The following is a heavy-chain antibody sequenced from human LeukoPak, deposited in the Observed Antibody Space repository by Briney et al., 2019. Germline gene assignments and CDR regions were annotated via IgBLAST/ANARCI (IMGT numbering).Heavy chain of an antibody. CDR1: GFTFSSHG. CDR3: TTGIRGD. J-gene: IGHJ4*02. CDR2: IASKTDGGTT. Sequence: PGRSLRLSCAASGFTFSSHGMHWVRQAPGKGLEWVGRIASKTDGGTTDYAAPVKGRFTISRDDSKNTLFLQMNSLKTEDTAVYYCTTGIRGDCGQGTLVTVSS. V-gene: IGHV3-15*04.